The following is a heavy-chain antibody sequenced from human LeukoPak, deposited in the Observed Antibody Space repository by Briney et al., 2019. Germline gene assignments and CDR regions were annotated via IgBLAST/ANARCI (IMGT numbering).Heavy chain of an antibody. J-gene: IGHJ4*02. D-gene: IGHD4-23*01. CDR2: ISNSVGTT. Sequence: PGGSLRLSCAASGFTFSNYAMSWVRQAPGKGLEWVSTISNSVGTTYYADSVKGRFTISRDNSKNTLYLQMNSLRAEDTAVYYCARGRGLDGVTPVFYFDYWGQGTLVTVSS. V-gene: IGHV3-23*01. CDR1: GFTFSNYA. CDR3: ARGRGLDGVTPVFYFDY.